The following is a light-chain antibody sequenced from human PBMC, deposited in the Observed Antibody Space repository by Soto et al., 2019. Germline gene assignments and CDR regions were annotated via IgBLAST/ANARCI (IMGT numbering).Light chain of an antibody. V-gene: IGKV1-17*01. CDR3: QHYNSYGT. Sequence: DIQMTPSPFSLAASVLERVTITFRARQGIGNDVGWYQQKPGKAPKRLIYHASSLETGVPSRFSGSGSGTEFTLTISSLQPDDFATYYCQHYNSYGTFGQGTKVDIK. CDR1: QGIGND. CDR2: HAS. J-gene: IGKJ1*01.